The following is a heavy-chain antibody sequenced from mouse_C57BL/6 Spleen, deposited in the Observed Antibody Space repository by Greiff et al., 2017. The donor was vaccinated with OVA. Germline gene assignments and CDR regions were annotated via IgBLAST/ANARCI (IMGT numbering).Heavy chain of an antibody. CDR3: ARGRDTVVDLLGFDV. CDR1: GYTFTSYW. Sequence: QVQLQQPGTELVKPGASVKLSCKASGYTFTSYWMHWVKQRPGQGLAWIGNINPSNGGTNYNEKFKSKATLTVDKSSSTAYMQLSSLTSEDSAVYYCARGRDTVVDLLGFDVWGTGTTVTVSS. D-gene: IGHD1-1*01. V-gene: IGHV1-53*01. J-gene: IGHJ1*03. CDR2: INPSNGGT.